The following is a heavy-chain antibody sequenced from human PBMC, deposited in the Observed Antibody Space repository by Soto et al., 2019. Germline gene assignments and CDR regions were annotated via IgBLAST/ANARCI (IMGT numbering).Heavy chain of an antibody. Sequence: QVQLVQSGAEVKKPGASVKVSCKASGYTFTSYYMHWVRQAPGQGLEWMGVINPSGGNTNYAQEFQGRVTMTRDTYTSIVYMELSILRSEDTVVYYCASDGFYNPIRLTSGFAYWGQGTLVTVSS. J-gene: IGHJ4*02. CDR2: INPSGGNT. CDR1: GYTFTSYY. CDR3: ASDGFYNPIRLTSGFAY. D-gene: IGHD3-9*01. V-gene: IGHV1-46*01.